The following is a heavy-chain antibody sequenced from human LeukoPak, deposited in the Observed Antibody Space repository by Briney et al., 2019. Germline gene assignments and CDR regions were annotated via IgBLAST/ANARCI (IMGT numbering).Heavy chain of an antibody. Sequence: ASVKVSCKASRYTFTAYYLHWVRQAPGQGLEWMGWINPNSGGINYTQKFQGRVTMTRDTSISTAYMELSRLRSDDTAMYYCAKAMAGNYYFDHWGQGTLVTVSS. CDR3: AKAMAGNYYFDH. D-gene: IGHD5-24*01. V-gene: IGHV1-2*02. J-gene: IGHJ4*02. CDR2: INPNSGGI. CDR1: RYTFTAYY.